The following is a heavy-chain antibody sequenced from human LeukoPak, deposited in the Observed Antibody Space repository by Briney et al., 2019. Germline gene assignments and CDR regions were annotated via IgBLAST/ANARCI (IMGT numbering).Heavy chain of an antibody. J-gene: IGHJ4*02. CDR3: ARQLISYYYDSSGYPP. CDR1: GGSFSGYY. D-gene: IGHD3-22*01. V-gene: IGHV4-34*01. Sequence: PSETLSLTCAVYGGSFSGYYWSWIRQPPGKGLEWIGEINHSGSTNYNPSLKSRVTISVDTSKNQFSLKLSSVTAADTAVYYCARQLISYYYDSSGYPPWGQGTLVTVSS. CDR2: INHSGST.